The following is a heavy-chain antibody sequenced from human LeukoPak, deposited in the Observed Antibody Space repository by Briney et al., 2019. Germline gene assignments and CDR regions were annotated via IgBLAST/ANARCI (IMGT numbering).Heavy chain of an antibody. CDR3: ARPPYCNGGSCYSGWFDP. D-gene: IGHD2-15*01. V-gene: IGHV4-39*01. CDR1: GGSISNSSYY. CDR2: IYYSGST. Sequence: PSETLSHTCTVSGGSISNSSYYWGWIRQPPGKGLEWIGSIYYSGSTYYNPSLKSRVTISVDTSKNQFSLKLSSVTAADTAMYYCARPPYCNGGSCYSGWFDPWGQGTLVTVSS. J-gene: IGHJ5*02.